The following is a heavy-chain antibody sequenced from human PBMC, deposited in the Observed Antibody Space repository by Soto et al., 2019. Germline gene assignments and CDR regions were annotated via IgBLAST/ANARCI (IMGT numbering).Heavy chain of an antibody. V-gene: IGHV4-34*01. Sequence: XATLSLTFAVYGGSFSGYFWSRIRQPPGKGLEWIGEINHSGSTNYNPSLKGRVAISVDTSRKQFSLKLSSVTAADTAVYSCARESTHMSTAMGFDPWGQGTLVTVSS. J-gene: IGHJ5*02. CDR1: GGSFSGYF. CDR2: INHSGST. CDR3: ARESTHMSTAMGFDP. D-gene: IGHD5-18*01.